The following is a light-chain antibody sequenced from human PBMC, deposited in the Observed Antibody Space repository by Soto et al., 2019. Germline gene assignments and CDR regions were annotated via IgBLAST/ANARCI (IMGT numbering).Light chain of an antibody. CDR2: DAS. J-gene: IGKJ4*01. V-gene: IGKV3-20*01. Sequence: EIVLTQSPDTLSLSPGERATLSCRASQSVRSNYLAWYQQKPGQAPRFLIYDASSRATGIPDRFSGSGSGTDFTLTISRLEPEDFAVYYCQHYGSSPLPFGGGTKVDIK. CDR3: QHYGSSPLP. CDR1: QSVRSNY.